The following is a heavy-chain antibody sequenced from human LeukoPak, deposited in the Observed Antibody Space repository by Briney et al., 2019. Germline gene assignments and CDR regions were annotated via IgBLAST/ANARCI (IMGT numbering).Heavy chain of an antibody. CDR2: IIPIFGTA. Sequence: GASVKVSCKASGGTFSSYAISWVRQAPGQGLEWMGGIIPIFGTANYAQKFQGRVTITADKSTSTAYMELSSLRSEDTAVYYCARGDYVWGSYRYQGELFDYWGQGTLVTVSS. CDR3: ARGDYVWGSYRYQGELFDY. V-gene: IGHV1-69*06. D-gene: IGHD3-16*02. CDR1: GGTFSSYA. J-gene: IGHJ4*02.